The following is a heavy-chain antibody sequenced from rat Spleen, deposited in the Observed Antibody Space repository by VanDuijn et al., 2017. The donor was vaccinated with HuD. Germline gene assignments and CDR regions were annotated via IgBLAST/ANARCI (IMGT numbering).Heavy chain of an antibody. CDR3: ARSPTEGIGVMDA. Sequence: EVQLVESGGGLVQPGRSLKLSCAASGFTFSDYYMAWVRQAPKKGLEWVASISYEGSSTYYGDSVKGRFTISRDNAKSTLYLQMNSLRSEDTATYYCARSPTEGIGVMDAWGQGASVTVSS. CDR2: ISYEGSST. CDR1: GFTFSDYY. J-gene: IGHJ4*01. V-gene: IGHV5-22*01. D-gene: IGHD1-11*01.